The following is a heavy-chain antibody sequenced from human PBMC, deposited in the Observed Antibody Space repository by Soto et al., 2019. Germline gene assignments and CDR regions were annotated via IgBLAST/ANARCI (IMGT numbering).Heavy chain of an antibody. CDR3: ARLLTMTVEADY. D-gene: IGHD3-22*01. V-gene: IGHV1-24*01. CDR1: GHNFTEFS. J-gene: IGHJ4*02. Sequence: AAGKVSCKISGHNFTEFSMLWVRQAPGKGLEWMGGVDPEGGEAIYAQKWHGRVTVTEDPVTETAYMELSGLKSEDTAVYYCARLLTMTVEADYWGQATLVTVSS. CDR2: VDPEGGEA.